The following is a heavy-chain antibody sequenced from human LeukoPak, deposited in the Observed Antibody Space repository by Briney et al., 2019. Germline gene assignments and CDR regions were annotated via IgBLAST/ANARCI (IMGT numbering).Heavy chain of an antibody. CDR1: GYSFTSYW. D-gene: IGHD6-13*01. Sequence: GESLKISCKNSGYSFTSYWIGWVRQMPGKGLEWLGIIYPGDSETRYSPSFQGQVTISADKSINTAYLQWSSLKASDTAMYYCARGHSTSWYFDYWGQGTLVTVSS. J-gene: IGHJ4*02. V-gene: IGHV5-51*01. CDR3: ARGHSTSWYFDY. CDR2: IYPGDSET.